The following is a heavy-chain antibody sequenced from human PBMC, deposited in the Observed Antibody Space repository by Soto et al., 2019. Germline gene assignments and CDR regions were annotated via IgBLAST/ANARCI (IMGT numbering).Heavy chain of an antibody. CDR1: GGTFSSYA. J-gene: IGHJ6*02. V-gene: IGHV1-69*06. CDR2: IIPIFGTA. CDR3: ARDKERITIFGVVYGMDV. Sequence: SVKVSCKASGGTFSSYAISWVRQAPGQGLEWMGGIIPIFGTANYAQKFQGRVTITADKSTSTAYMELSSLRSEDTAVYYCARDKERITIFGVVYGMDVWGQGTTVTVSS. D-gene: IGHD3-3*01.